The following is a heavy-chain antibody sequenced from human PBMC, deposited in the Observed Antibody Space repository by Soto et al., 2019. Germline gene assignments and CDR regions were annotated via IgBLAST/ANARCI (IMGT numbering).Heavy chain of an antibody. CDR1: GDTFSNHT. V-gene: IGHV1-69*04. Sequence: QVQLVQSGAEVKKPGSSVKVSCKASGDTFSNHTISWVRQAPGQGLEWMGRIIPILGVANYAQKFQGRVKNNGDKSTTTAYMELRSLRSADTAVYYCARVAEMGTVTEGYYYYMDVWGKGTTVTVSS. CDR2: IIPILGVA. D-gene: IGHD4-17*01. J-gene: IGHJ6*03. CDR3: ARVAEMGTVTEGYYYYMDV.